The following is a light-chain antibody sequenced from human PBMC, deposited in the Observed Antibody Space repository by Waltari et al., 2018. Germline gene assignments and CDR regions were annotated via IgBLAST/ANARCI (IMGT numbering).Light chain of an antibody. CDR3: QQYGSSPAIT. CDR2: GAS. V-gene: IGKV3-20*01. J-gene: IGKJ5*01. Sequence: EIVLTQSPGTLSLSPGERATLSCRASQSVRSNYLGWYQQKPGQAPRLLIYGASSRATGIPDRFSGSGSGTDFTLTISRLEPEDFAVYYCQQYGSSPAITFGQGTRLEI. CDR1: QSVRSNY.